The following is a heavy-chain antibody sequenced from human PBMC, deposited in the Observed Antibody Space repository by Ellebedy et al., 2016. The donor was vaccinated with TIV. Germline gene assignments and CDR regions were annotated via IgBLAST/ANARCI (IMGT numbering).Heavy chain of an antibody. CDR3: VKDGVYTFDY. V-gene: IGHV3-64D*06. CDR1: GFSFSAYG. CDR2: INNNAVST. J-gene: IGHJ4*02. Sequence: GESLKISCSASGFSFSAYGMHWVRQAPGKGLEYIAAINNNAVSTHYADSVKGRFTISRDNSKNTLYLQMASLRPDDTAIYFCVKDGVYTFDYWGLGTLVAVSS. D-gene: IGHD2-8*01.